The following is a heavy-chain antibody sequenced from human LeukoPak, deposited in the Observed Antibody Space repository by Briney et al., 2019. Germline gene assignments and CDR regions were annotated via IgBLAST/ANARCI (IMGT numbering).Heavy chain of an antibody. J-gene: IGHJ6*02. CDR2: INHSGST. Sequence: SETLSLTCAVYGGSFSGYYWSWIRQPPGKGLEWIREINHSGSTNYNPSLKSRVTISVDTSKNQFSLKLSSVTAADTAVYYCARARHYYGSGSYIYYYYGMDVWGQGTTVTVSS. CDR1: GGSFSGYY. V-gene: IGHV4-34*01. D-gene: IGHD3-10*01. CDR3: ARARHYYGSGSYIYYYYGMDV.